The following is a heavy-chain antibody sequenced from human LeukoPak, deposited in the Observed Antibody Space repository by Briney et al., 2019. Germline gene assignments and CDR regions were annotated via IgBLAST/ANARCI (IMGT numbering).Heavy chain of an antibody. D-gene: IGHD6-13*01. CDR2: IIPIFGTA. CDR3: AIGPLGSSSWYPDAFDI. CDR1: GGTFSSYA. Sequence: GASVKVSCKASGGTFSSYAISWVRQAPGQGLEWMGGIIPIFGTANYVQKFQGRVTITADESTSTAYMELSSLRSEDTAVYYCAIGPLGSSSWYPDAFDIWGQGTMVTVSS. J-gene: IGHJ3*02. V-gene: IGHV1-69*13.